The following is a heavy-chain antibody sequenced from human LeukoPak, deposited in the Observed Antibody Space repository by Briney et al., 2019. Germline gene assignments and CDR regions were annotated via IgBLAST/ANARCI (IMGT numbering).Heavy chain of an antibody. CDR1: GFTFSSYG. V-gene: IGHV3-33*01. D-gene: IGHD6-13*01. CDR2: IWYDGSNK. J-gene: IGHJ6*02. Sequence: GRSLRLSCAASGFTFSSYGMHWVRQAPGKGLEWVAVIWYDGSNKYYADSVKGRFTISRDNSKNTLYLQMNSLRVEDTAVYYCARVGAASGTPYYYGMDVWGQGTTVTVSS. CDR3: ARVGAASGTPYYYGMDV.